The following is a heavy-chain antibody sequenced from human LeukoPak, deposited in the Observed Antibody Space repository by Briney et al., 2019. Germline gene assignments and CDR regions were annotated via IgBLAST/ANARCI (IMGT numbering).Heavy chain of an antibody. V-gene: IGHV3-7*01. CDR3: ARDWVDYYDILTGYPPDDAFDI. D-gene: IGHD3-9*01. CDR1: GFTFSSYW. CDR2: IKQDGSEK. Sequence: GGSLRLSCAASGFTFSSYWMSWVRQAPGKGLEWVANIKQDGSEKYYVDSVKGRFTISRDNAKNSLYLQMNSLRAEDTAVYYCARDWVDYYDILTGYPPDDAFDIWGQGTMVTVSS. J-gene: IGHJ3*02.